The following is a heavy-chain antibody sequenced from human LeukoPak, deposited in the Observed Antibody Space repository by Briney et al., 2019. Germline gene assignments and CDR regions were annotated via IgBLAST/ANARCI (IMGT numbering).Heavy chain of an antibody. D-gene: IGHD3-3*01. CDR2: INHSGST. CDR3: ARLPAPYDPAVDY. V-gene: IGHV4-34*01. J-gene: IGHJ4*02. Sequence: SETLSLTCAVYGGSFSGYYWSWIRQPPGKGLEWIGEINHSGSTNYIPSLKSRVTISVDTSKNQFSLKLSSVTAADTAVYYCARLPAPYDPAVDYWGQGTLVTVSS. CDR1: GGSFSGYY.